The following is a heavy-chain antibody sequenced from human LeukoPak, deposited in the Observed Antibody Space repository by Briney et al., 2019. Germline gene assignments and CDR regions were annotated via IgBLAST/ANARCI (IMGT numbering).Heavy chain of an antibody. CDR3: ATSFGRSNWFDP. Sequence: PSETLSLTCTVSGGSISSGGYYWSWIRQHPGKGLEWIGYIYYSGSTYYNPSLKSRVTISVDTSKNQFSLKLSSVTAADTAVYYCATSFGRSNWFDPWGQGTTVTVSS. CDR1: GGSISSGGYY. CDR2: IYYSGST. D-gene: IGHD2-2*01. V-gene: IGHV4-31*03. J-gene: IGHJ5*01.